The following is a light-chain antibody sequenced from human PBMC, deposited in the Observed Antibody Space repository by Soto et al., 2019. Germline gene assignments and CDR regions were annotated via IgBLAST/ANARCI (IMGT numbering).Light chain of an antibody. CDR2: LNSDGSH. Sequence: QSVLTQSPSASASRGASVKLTCTLSSGHSNFAIAWHQQQPEKGPRFLMKLNSDGSHNKGDGIPDRFAGSSSGAERYLTISSLQSGDEADYYCQTWGTYVVFGGGTKLTVL. J-gene: IGLJ2*01. CDR3: QTWGTYVV. V-gene: IGLV4-69*01. CDR1: SGHSNFA.